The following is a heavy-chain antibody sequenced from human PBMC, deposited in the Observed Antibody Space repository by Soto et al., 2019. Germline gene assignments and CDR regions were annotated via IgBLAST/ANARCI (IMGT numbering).Heavy chain of an antibody. CDR1: GFTFSSYA. D-gene: IGHD1-7*01. V-gene: IGHV3-64*01. J-gene: IGHJ5*02. Sequence: GGSLRLSCAASGFTFSSYAMHWVRQAPGKGLEYVSAISSNGGSTYYANSVKGRFTISRDNSKNTLYLQMGSLRAEDTAVYYCARGTKAARIKTGTDARPDLVSWGQGTLVTVSS. CDR2: ISSNGGST. CDR3: ARGTKAARIKTGTDARPDLVS.